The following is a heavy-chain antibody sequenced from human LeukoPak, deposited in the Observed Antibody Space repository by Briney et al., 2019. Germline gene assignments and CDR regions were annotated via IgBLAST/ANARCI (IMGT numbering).Heavy chain of an antibody. D-gene: IGHD3-9*01. Sequence: SETLSLTCTVSGGSISSSSYYWGWIRQPPGKGLEWIGCIYYSGSTYYNPSLKSRVTISVDTSKNQFSRKLSSVTAADTPVYYCPSRDILTGYRIPPNNWFDPWGQGTLVTVSS. CDR3: PSRDILTGYRIPPNNWFDP. J-gene: IGHJ5*02. CDR2: IYYSGST. V-gene: IGHV4-39*01. CDR1: GGSISSSSYY.